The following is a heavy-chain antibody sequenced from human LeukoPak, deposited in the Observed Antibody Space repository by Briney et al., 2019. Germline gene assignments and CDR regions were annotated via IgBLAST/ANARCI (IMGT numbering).Heavy chain of an antibody. J-gene: IGHJ4*02. CDR3: ARDYDSSGWDY. CDR2: IYNSGST. D-gene: IGHD3-22*01. Sequence: SETLSLTCTVSGGSISSYYWSWIRQSPGKGLEWIGYIYNSGSTNYNPSLKSRVTISVDTSKNQFSLKLSSVTAADTAVYYCARDYDSSGWDYWGQGTLVTVSS. V-gene: IGHV4-59*01. CDR1: GGSISSYY.